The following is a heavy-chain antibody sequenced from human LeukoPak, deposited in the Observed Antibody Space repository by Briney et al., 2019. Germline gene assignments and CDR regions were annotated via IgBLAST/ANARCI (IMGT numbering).Heavy chain of an antibody. V-gene: IGHV3-48*01. D-gene: IGHD1-26*01. Sequence: GGSLRPSCAASAFTFSDYSMNWVRQAPGKGLEWISYISGRSSTIYYADSVRGRFTISRDNAKNSMYLQMNSLRAEDTAVYYCARDRLTSGSYFFDYWGQGTLVTVSS. CDR2: ISGRSSTI. CDR3: ARDRLTSGSYFFDY. CDR1: AFTFSDYS. J-gene: IGHJ4*02.